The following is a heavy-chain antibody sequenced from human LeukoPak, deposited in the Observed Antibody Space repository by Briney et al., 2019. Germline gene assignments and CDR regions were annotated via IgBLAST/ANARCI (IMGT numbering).Heavy chain of an antibody. Sequence: ASVKVSCKASGGTFSSYAISWVRQAPGQGLEWMGGIIPIFGTANYAQKFQGRVTITTDESTSTAYMELSSLRSEDTAVYYCASDLYYYDSSGYYWGQGTLVTVSS. D-gene: IGHD3-22*01. CDR3: ASDLYYYDSSGYY. CDR1: GGTFSSYA. CDR2: IIPIFGTA. J-gene: IGHJ4*02. V-gene: IGHV1-69*05.